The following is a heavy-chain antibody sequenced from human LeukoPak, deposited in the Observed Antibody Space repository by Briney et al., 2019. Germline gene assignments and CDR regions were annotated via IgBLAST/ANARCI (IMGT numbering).Heavy chain of an antibody. Sequence: PSETLFLTCTVSGASIRSYYWSWIRQAPGKGLEWVGFISYSGYTSYSPSLKSRVAISVDTSKSQFSLRLTSMTAADTAIYYCARGRNDNGGMFFDSWAQGTLVTVSS. CDR2: ISYSGYT. D-gene: IGHD4-23*01. V-gene: IGHV4-59*01. CDR3: ARGRNDNGGMFFDS. J-gene: IGHJ4*02. CDR1: GASIRSYY.